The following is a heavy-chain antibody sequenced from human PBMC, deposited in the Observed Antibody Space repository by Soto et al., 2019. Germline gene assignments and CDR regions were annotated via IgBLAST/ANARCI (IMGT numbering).Heavy chain of an antibody. D-gene: IGHD2-2*02. J-gene: IGHJ3*02. CDR3: AGGRQPLLYRAFDI. CDR2: INHSGST. Sequence: QVQLQQWGAGLLKPSETLSLTCAVYGGSFSGYYWSWIRQPPGKGLEWIGEINHSGSTNYNPSLKSLVTITVDSSKTQFSQKLSSVTAADTAVYCWAGGRQPLLYRAFDIWGQGTMVTVSS. CDR1: GGSFSGYY. V-gene: IGHV4-34*01.